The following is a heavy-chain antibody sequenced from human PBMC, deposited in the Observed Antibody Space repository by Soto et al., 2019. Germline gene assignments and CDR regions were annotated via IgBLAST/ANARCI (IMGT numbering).Heavy chain of an antibody. CDR2: IYYSGST. CDR1: VGSLAGVGST. V-gene: IGHV4-31*03. J-gene: IGHJ6*03. Sequence: QVKLRGRGQGLVKPSQTLSFTALFLVGSLAGVGSTWGWFRRPPGRGLEWIGYIYYSGSTYYNPSLKSRVTISVDTSKNQFSLKLSSVTAADTAVYYCARVSRYYYYMDVWGKGTTVTVSS. CDR3: ARVSRYYYYMDV.